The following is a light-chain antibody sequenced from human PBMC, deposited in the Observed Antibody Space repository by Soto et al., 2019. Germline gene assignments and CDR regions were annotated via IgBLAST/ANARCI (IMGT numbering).Light chain of an antibody. CDR2: KAS. CDR3: QQYNSYPHT. V-gene: IGKV1-5*03. CDR1: QSINNW. J-gene: IGKJ2*01. Sequence: DIQMTQSPSTLSASVGDRVTITCRASQSINNWLAWYQQRPGTAPKLLIYKASTLQTGVPSRFSGSASGKEFTLTISSLQPDDFATYYCQQYNSYPHTFGQGTKLEIK.